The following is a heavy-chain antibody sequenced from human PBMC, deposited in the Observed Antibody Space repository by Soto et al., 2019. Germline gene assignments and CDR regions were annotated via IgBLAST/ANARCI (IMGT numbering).Heavy chain of an antibody. Sequence: PGGSLRLSCAASGFTFSSYSMNWVRQAPGKGLEWVSSISSSSSYIYYADSVKGRFTISRDNAKNSLYLQMNSLRAEDTAVYYCARDPLSGPATYDYWGKGTLVTVSS. CDR3: ARDPLSGPATYDY. CDR1: GFTFSSYS. CDR2: ISSSSSYI. J-gene: IGHJ4*02. V-gene: IGHV3-21*01. D-gene: IGHD1-26*01.